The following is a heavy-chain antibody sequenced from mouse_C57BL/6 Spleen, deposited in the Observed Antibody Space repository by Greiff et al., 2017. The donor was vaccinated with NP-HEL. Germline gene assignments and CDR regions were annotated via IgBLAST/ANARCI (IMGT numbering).Heavy chain of an antibody. CDR3: ARRDSSGGFAY. CDR2: IDPSDSYT. J-gene: IGHJ3*01. V-gene: IGHV1-50*01. CDR1: GYTFTSYW. Sequence: QVQLQQPGAELVKPGASVKLPCKASGYTFTSYWMQWVKQRPGQGLEWIGEIDPSDSYTNYNQKFKGKATLTVATSSSTAYMQLSSLTSEDSAVYYCARRDSSGGFAYWGQGTLVTVSA. D-gene: IGHD3-2*02.